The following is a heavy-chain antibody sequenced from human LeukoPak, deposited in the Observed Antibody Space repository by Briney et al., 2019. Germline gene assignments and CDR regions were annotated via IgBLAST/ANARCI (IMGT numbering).Heavy chain of an antibody. V-gene: IGHV3-33*01. CDR1: GFTFSSYG. CDR3: ARFLAAGTGNY. Sequence: GGSLRLSCAASGFTFSSYGMHWVRQAPGKGLEWVAVIWYDGSNKYYADSVKGRFTISRDNSKNTLYLQMNSLRAEDTAVYYCARFLAAGTGNYWGQGTLVTVSS. CDR2: IWYDGSNK. D-gene: IGHD6-13*01. J-gene: IGHJ4*02.